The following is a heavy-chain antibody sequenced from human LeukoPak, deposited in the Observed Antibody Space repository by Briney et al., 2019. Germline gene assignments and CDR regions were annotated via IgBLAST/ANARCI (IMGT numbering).Heavy chain of an antibody. CDR2: ISAYNGNT. CDR1: GYTFTSYG. Sequence: GASVKVSCKASGYTFTSYGISWVRQAPGQGLEWMGWISAYNGNTNYAQKLQGRVTMTTDTSTSTAYMELRSLRSDDTAVYYCARDKAGWYYDFWSGYYSFDYWGQGTLVTVSS. D-gene: IGHD3-3*01. CDR3: ARDKAGWYYDFWSGYYSFDY. V-gene: IGHV1-18*01. J-gene: IGHJ4*02.